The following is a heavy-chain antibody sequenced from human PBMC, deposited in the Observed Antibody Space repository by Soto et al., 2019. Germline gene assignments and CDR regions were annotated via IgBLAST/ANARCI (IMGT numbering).Heavy chain of an antibody. D-gene: IGHD3-10*01. Sequence: SGGSLRLSCAASGFTFSSYSMNWVRQAPGKGLEWVSSISSSSSYIYYADSVKGRFTISRDNAKNSLYLQMNSLRAEDTAVYYCARDFSVTYYYGSGSSENWFDPWGQGTLVTVSS. CDR3: ARDFSVTYYYGSGSSENWFDP. V-gene: IGHV3-21*01. J-gene: IGHJ5*02. CDR2: ISSSSSYI. CDR1: GFTFSSYS.